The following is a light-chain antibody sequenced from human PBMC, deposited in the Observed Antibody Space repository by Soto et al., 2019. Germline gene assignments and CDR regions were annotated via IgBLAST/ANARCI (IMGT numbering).Light chain of an antibody. CDR3: QQYTGQPTT. Sequence: DIVMTQSPATLSASPRERATLSFRASQTVSSNYLAWCQQRPGQAPRLLIYGASTRAAGIPDRFSGSGSGTDFTLTITRLEPEDSAVYFCQQYTGQPTTFGQGTRLEIK. CDR2: GAS. V-gene: IGKV3-20*01. J-gene: IGKJ5*01. CDR1: QTVSSNY.